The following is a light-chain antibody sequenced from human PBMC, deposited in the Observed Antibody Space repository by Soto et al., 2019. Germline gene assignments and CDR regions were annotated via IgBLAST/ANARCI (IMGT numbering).Light chain of an antibody. J-gene: IGLJ1*01. Sequence: QSALTQPRSVSGSPGQSVTISCTGTSSDVGGYNYVSWYQHHPGKAPKLVICDVSERPSGVPDRFSGSKSGNTASLTISGLQAEDEADYYCCSYAGTYTSSDVFGTGTKVTVL. CDR2: DVS. CDR3: CSYAGTYTSSDV. V-gene: IGLV2-11*01. CDR1: SSDVGGYNY.